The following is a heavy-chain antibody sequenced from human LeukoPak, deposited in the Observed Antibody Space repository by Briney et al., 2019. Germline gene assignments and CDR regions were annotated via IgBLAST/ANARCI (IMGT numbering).Heavy chain of an antibody. D-gene: IGHD2-21*01. CDR1: GFTFSSYW. CDR2: INSDGSIT. J-gene: IGHJ4*02. Sequence: PGGSLRLSCAASGFTFSSYWMHWVRQAPGKGLMWVSRINSDGSITNYAGSVKGRFTISRDNSKNTLFLQMNSLRAEDTAVYYCAKTLYIPDDFWGQGTLVTVSS. V-gene: IGHV3-74*01. CDR3: AKTLYIPDDF.